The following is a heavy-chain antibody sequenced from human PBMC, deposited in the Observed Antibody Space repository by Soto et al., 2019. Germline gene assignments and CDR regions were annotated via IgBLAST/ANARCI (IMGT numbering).Heavy chain of an antibody. J-gene: IGHJ4*02. Sequence: QVQLQESGPGLVKPSETLSLTCTVSGGSISSYYWSWIRQPPGKGLEWIGYIYYSESTNYNPSLKSRVTISVDTSKNQFSLKLSSVTAADTAVYYCARGYLWFGELKSFDYWGQGTLVTVSS. CDR2: IYYSEST. V-gene: IGHV4-59*01. D-gene: IGHD3-10*01. CDR3: ARGYLWFGELKSFDY. CDR1: GGSISSYY.